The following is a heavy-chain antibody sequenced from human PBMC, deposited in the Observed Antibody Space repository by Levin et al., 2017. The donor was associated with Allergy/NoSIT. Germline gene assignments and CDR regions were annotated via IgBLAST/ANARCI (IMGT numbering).Heavy chain of an antibody. V-gene: IGHV2-5*02. CDR2: LYWDDDD. J-gene: IGHJ4*02. Sequence: SGPTLVKPTETLTLTCTFSGFSLRTNGVGVGWIRQPPGKALEWLALLYWDDDDRYSPSLRTRLTITDDTSKNQVVLKMTNMDPVDTATYFCAHSRRFGRGRYYFDHWGQGILVTVSS. D-gene: IGHD3-16*01. CDR1: GFSLRTNGVG. CDR3: AHSRRFGRGRYYFDH.